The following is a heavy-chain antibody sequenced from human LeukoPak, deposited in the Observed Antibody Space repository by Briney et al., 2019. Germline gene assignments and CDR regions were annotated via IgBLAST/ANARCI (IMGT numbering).Heavy chain of an antibody. Sequence: QPGRSLRLFCAASGFTFDDYAMEWVRQAPGDGREWGSAISWNSGSIGSADSVKGRFTLSRDNAKNSLYLQMNSLRAEDTALYYCAKDAEPYCGGDCYSNVYYYYYMDVWGKGTTVTVSS. CDR3: AKDAEPYCGGDCYSNVYYYYYMDV. CDR2: ISWNSGSI. J-gene: IGHJ6*03. D-gene: IGHD2-21*02. CDR1: GFTFDDYA. V-gene: IGHV3-9*01.